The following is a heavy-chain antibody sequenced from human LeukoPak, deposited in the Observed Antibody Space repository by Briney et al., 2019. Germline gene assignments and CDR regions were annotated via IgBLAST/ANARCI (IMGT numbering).Heavy chain of an antibody. CDR1: GFTFSSYA. V-gene: IGHV3-23*01. J-gene: IGHJ6*02. CDR2: ISGSGGST. CDR3: ATTKDIVVVPAAIGYYYGMDV. Sequence: GGSLRLSCAAPGFTFSSYAMSWVRQAPGKGLEWVSVISGSGGSTYYADSVKGRFTISRDNAKNSLYLQMNSLRAEDTAVYYCATTKDIVVVPAAIGYYYGMDVWGQGTTVTVSS. D-gene: IGHD2-2*02.